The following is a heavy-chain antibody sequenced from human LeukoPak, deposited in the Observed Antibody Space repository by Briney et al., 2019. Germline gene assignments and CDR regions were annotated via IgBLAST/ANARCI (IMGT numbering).Heavy chain of an antibody. CDR2: IIPIFGTA. CDR1: GRTFSRYA. Sequence: ASVKVCCKASGRTFSRYAISWVRQAPGQGLEWRGGIIPIFGTANYAQKFQCRVTITTDESTSTAYMELSSLRSEDTAVYYCARGPYYYDSSGYYYGRYHMDVWGKGTTVTVSS. CDR3: ARGPYYYDSSGYYYGRYHMDV. D-gene: IGHD3-22*01. V-gene: IGHV1-69*05. J-gene: IGHJ6*03.